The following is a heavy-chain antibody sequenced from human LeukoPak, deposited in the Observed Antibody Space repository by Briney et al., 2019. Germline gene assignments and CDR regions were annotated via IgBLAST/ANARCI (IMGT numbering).Heavy chain of an antibody. Sequence: NPSETLSLTCTVSGGSISSYYWSWIRQPPGKGLEWIGYIYYSGSTNYNPSLKSRVTISVDTSKNQFSLKLSSVTAADTAVYYCARTGTREFDPWGQGTLVTVSS. CDR3: ARTGTREFDP. CDR1: GGSISSYY. D-gene: IGHD1-7*01. CDR2: IYYSGST. J-gene: IGHJ5*02. V-gene: IGHV4-59*01.